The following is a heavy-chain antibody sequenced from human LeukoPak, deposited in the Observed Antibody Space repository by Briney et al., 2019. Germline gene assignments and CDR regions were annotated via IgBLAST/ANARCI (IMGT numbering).Heavy chain of an antibody. Sequence: SGTLSLTCTVSGGSISSSNWWNWVRQPPGKGLEWIGYIYYSGSTNYNPSLKSRVTISVDTSKNQFSLKLSSVTAADTAVYYCARVNYYDSSGYLDYWGQGTLVTVSS. CDR3: ARVNYYDSSGYLDY. J-gene: IGHJ4*02. CDR2: IYYSGST. D-gene: IGHD3-22*01. V-gene: IGHV4-4*02. CDR1: GGSISSSNW.